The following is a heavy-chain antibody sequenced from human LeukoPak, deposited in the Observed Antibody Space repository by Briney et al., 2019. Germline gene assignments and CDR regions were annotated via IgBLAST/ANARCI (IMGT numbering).Heavy chain of an antibody. CDR1: GFTFSSYA. J-gene: IGHJ6*03. CDR3: AKNRGRYYHSYYMDV. Sequence: GGSLRLSCATSGFTFSSYAMSWVRQTPGKGLEWVSNGGSGGSKYYADSVKGRFTISRDNSKSTVCLQMNSLTAEDTAVYYCAKNRGRYYHSYYMDVWGKGTTVIVSS. V-gene: IGHV3-23*01. CDR2: GGSGGSK. D-gene: IGHD1-14*01.